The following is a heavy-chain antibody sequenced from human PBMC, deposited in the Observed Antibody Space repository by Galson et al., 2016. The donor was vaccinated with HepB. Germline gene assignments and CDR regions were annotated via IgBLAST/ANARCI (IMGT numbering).Heavy chain of an antibody. V-gene: IGHV4-34*01. CDR1: GGSLSGHY. D-gene: IGHD3-10*01. CDR3: AASLWFGLHPEY. CDR2: IHRSGNT. Sequence: SETLSLTCAVSGGSLSGHYWTWIRQPPGRGLEWIGEIHRSGNTNYSPSLRSRVPISEDRSQNQVSRRLNSVTAADTAIYYCAASLWFGLHPEYWGQGALVTVSS. J-gene: IGHJ4*02.